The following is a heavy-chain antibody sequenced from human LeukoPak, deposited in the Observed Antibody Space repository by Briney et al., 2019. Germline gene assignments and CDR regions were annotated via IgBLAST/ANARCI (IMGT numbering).Heavy chain of an antibody. CDR2: IYTSGST. Sequence: SETLPLTCTVSGGSISSYYWSWIRQPAGKGLEWIGRIYTSGSTNYNPSLKSRVTMSVDTSKNQFSLKLSSVTAADTAVYYCAALASYYDISHYYGMDVWGQGTTVTVSS. J-gene: IGHJ6*02. CDR3: AALASYYDISHYYGMDV. D-gene: IGHD3-9*01. V-gene: IGHV4-4*07. CDR1: GGSISSYY.